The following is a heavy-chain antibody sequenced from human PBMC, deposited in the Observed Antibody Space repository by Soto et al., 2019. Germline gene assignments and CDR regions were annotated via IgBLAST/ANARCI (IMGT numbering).Heavy chain of an antibody. CDR2: TYYRSKWNN. CDR3: AGVTWFRAMDV. D-gene: IGHD3-10*01. CDR1: GDSVSSDSAA. Sequence: PSQTLSLTCAISGDSVSSDSAAWNLIRQSPSRGLEWLGRTYYRSKWNNDYGLSVKSRITINPDTSKNQFSLHLHSVTPEDTAVYYCAGVTWFRAMDVWGQGTPVTVSS. V-gene: IGHV6-1*01. J-gene: IGHJ6*02.